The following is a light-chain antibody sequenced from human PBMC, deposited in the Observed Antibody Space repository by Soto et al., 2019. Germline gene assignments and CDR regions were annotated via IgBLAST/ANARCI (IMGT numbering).Light chain of an antibody. V-gene: IGKV3-20*01. CDR1: QSVSSSF. Sequence: EIVLTQSPGTLSLSPGERATLSCRASQSVSSSFLAWYQQKPGQAPRLLIYGASSRATGIPDRFSGSGSGTDVNLTISRMEPEDFAVYYCQQYDNSPLTFGGGTKVEIK. CDR2: GAS. CDR3: QQYDNSPLT. J-gene: IGKJ4*01.